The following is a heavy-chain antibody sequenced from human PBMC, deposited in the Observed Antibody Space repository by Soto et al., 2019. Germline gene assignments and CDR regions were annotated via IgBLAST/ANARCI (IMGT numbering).Heavy chain of an antibody. CDR1: GYTFTSYG. D-gene: IGHD3-22*01. J-gene: IGHJ6*02. CDR3: ARDQKNYYDSSGYIRYYYYGMDV. CDR2: ISAYNGNT. Sequence: ASVKVSCKASGYTFTSYGISWLRQAPGQGLEWMGWISAYNGNTNYAQKLQGRVTMTTDTSTSTAYMELRSLRSDDTAVYYCARDQKNYYDSSGYIRYYYYGMDVWGQGTTVTVSS. V-gene: IGHV1-18*01.